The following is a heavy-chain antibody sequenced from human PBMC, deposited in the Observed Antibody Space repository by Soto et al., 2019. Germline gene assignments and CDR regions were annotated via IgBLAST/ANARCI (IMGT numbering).Heavy chain of an antibody. D-gene: IGHD6-13*01. Sequence: PSETLSLTCTVSGGSISSGGYYWSWIRQHPGKGLEWIGYIYYSGSPYYNPSLKSRVTISVDTSKNQFSLKLSSVTAADTAVYYFARGGYSSSWYLTYFDPWGQGTLVTVSS. V-gene: IGHV4-31*03. CDR3: ARGGYSSSWYLTYFDP. J-gene: IGHJ5*02. CDR1: GGSISSGGYY. CDR2: IYYSGSP.